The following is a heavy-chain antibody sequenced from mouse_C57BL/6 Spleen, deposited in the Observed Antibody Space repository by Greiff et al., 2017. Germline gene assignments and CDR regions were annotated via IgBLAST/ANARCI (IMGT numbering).Heavy chain of an antibody. Sequence: QVQLQQSGAELVKPGASVKISCKASGYAFSSYWMNWVKQRPGKGLEWIGQIYPGDGDTNYNGKFKGKATLTADKTSSTAYLQLSRLTSEDSAVYFRARRGECITTVVDDWSFDDWGTGTTVTVSS. CDR1: GYAFSSYW. V-gene: IGHV1-80*01. CDR3: ARRGECITTVVDDWSFDD. J-gene: IGHJ1*03. CDR2: IYPGDGDT. D-gene: IGHD1-1*01.